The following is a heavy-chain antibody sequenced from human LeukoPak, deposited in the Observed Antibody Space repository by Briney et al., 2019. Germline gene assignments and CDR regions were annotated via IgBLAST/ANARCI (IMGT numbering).Heavy chain of an antibody. CDR2: INTNTGNP. Sequence: ASVKVSCKASGYTFTSYAMNWVRQAPRQGLEWMGWINTNTGNPTYAQGFTGRFVFSLDTSVSTAYLQISSLKAEDTAVYYCARFKGQWPQPDYYYYGMDVWGQGTTVTVSS. CDR3: ARFKGQWPQPDYYYYGMDV. V-gene: IGHV7-4-1*02. D-gene: IGHD6-19*01. J-gene: IGHJ6*02. CDR1: GYTFTSYA.